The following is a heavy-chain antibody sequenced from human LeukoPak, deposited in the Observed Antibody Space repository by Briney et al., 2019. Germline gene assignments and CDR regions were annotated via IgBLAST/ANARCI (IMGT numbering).Heavy chain of an antibody. CDR2: IHTSGST. Sequence: SETLSLTCTVSGGSMTSHYWSWIRQPAGEGLEWIGRIHTSGSTNYNPSLKSRVTISVDTSRNQFSLKLSSVTAADTAVYYCARGQWLRLNYYGMDVWGQGTTVTVSS. CDR3: ARGQWLRLNYYGMDV. CDR1: GGSMTSHY. D-gene: IGHD5-12*01. J-gene: IGHJ6*02. V-gene: IGHV4-4*07.